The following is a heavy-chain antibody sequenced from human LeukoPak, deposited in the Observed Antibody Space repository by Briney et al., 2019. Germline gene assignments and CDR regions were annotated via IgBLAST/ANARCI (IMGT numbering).Heavy chain of an antibody. CDR3: AGEEPLNDAFDI. CDR2: IYYSGST. CDR1: GGSISSSSYY. Sequence: SETLSLTCTVSGGSISSSSYYWGWIRQPPGKGLEWIGSIYYSGSTYYNPSLKSRVTISVDTSKDQFSLKLSSVTAADTAVYYCAGEEPLNDAFDIWGQGTMVTVSS. D-gene: IGHD1-14*01. V-gene: IGHV4-39*07. J-gene: IGHJ3*02.